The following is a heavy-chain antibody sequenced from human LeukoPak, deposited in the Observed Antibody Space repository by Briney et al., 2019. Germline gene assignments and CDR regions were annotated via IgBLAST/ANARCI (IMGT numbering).Heavy chain of an antibody. J-gene: IGHJ4*02. V-gene: IGHV4-39*01. Sequence: GSLRLSCAASGFTFSSYSMNWVRQPPGKGLECIGSIYYSGSTYYNPSLKSRVTISVDTSKNQFSLKLSSVTATDTAVYLCARHENWGGPNYWGQGTLVTVSS. D-gene: IGHD7-27*01. CDR1: GFTFSSYSMN. CDR2: IYYSGST. CDR3: ARHENWGGPNY.